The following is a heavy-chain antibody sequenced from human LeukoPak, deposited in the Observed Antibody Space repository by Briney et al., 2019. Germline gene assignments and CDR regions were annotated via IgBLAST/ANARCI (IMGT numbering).Heavy chain of an antibody. CDR3: ASMVATPGYYFDY. CDR1: GFTFSSYA. V-gene: IGHV3-30*04. J-gene: IGHJ4*02. CDR2: ISYDGSNK. Sequence: PGRSLRLSCAASGFTFSSYATHWVRQAPGKGLEWVAVISYDGSNKYYADSVKGRFTISRDNSKNTLYLQMNSLRAEDTAVYYCASMVATPGYYFDYWGQGTLVTVSS. D-gene: IGHD5-12*01.